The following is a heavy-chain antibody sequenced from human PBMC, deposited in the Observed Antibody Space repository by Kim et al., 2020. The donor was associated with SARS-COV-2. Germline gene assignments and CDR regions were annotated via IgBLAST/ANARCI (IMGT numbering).Heavy chain of an antibody. CDR2: ISWDGDT. CDR1: GFTFDDFT. V-gene: IGHV3-43*01. D-gene: IGHD3-3*01. J-gene: IGHJ6*02. CDR3: TKDTGRDLLRFMEWSQGPTMADLPAPQYGIDV. Sequence: GGSLRLSCAASGFTFDDFTMHWVRQAPGKGLEWVSTISWDGDTHYGDSVKGRFTISRDIRKNSLYLQMNSLRSEDSALYYCTKDTGRDLLRFMEWSQGPTMADLPAPQYGIDVWGRGTTVIVS.